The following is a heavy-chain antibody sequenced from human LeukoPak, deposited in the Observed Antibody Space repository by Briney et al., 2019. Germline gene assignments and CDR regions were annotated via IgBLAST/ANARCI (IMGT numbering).Heavy chain of an antibody. D-gene: IGHD6-6*01. J-gene: IGHJ4*02. CDR3: ARGDSSSSVPFDY. V-gene: IGHV4-30-4*08. Sequence: SETLSLTCTVSGGSISSGDYYWSWIRQPPGKGLEWIGYIYYSGSTYYNPSLKSRVTISVDTSKNQFSLKLSSVTAADTAVYYCARGDSSSSVPFDYWGQGTLVTVSS. CDR1: GGSISSGDYY. CDR2: IYYSGST.